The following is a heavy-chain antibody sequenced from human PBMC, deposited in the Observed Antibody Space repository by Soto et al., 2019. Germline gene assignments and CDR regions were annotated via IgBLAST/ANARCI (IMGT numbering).Heavy chain of an antibody. CDR1: GGSISSGDYY. D-gene: IGHD3-16*01. CDR3: ARWGVRYDDAFDI. CDR2: IYYSGST. V-gene: IGHV4-30-4*01. Sequence: QVQLQESGPGLVKPSQTLSLTCTVSGGSISSGDYYWSWIRQPPGKGLGWIGYIYYSGSTHYNPSLKSRVTISVDTSKNQFSLKLSSVTAADTAVYYCARWGVRYDDAFDIWGQGTMVTVSS. J-gene: IGHJ3*02.